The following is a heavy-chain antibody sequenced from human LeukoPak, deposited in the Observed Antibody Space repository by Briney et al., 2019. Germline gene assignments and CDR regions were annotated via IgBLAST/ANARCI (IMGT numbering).Heavy chain of an antibody. J-gene: IGHJ4*02. D-gene: IGHD3-22*01. CDR1: GFPFSAYG. CDR3: AKDPTHFRVWDDYDNTRLNY. Sequence: QAGGSLRLSCAASGFPFSAYGMHWVRQAPGKALEWVSFIRYDGSEIYHADSVKGRFTLSRDNSKNTVYLQMNSLRAEDTAVYYCAKDPTHFRVWDDYDNTRLNYWGQGTLVTVSS. CDR2: IRYDGSEI. V-gene: IGHV3-30*02.